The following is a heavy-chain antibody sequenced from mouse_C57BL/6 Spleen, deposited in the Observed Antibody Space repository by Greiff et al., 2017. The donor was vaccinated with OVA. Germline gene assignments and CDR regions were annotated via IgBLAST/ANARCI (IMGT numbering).Heavy chain of an antibody. CDR1: GFTFSDYY. D-gene: IGHD5-1-1*01. J-gene: IGHJ1*03. Sequence: EVKVVESGGGLVQPGGSLKLSCAASGFTFSDYYMYWVRQTPEKRLEWVAYISNGGGSTYYPDTVKGRFTISRDNAKNTLYLQMSRLKSEDTAMYYCARQYRGYWYFDVWGTGTTVTVSS. CDR2: ISNGGGST. V-gene: IGHV5-12*01. CDR3: ARQYRGYWYFDV.